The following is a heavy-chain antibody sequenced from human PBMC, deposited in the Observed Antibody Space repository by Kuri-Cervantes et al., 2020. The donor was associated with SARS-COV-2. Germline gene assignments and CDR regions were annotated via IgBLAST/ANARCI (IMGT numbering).Heavy chain of an antibody. Sequence: SETLSLTCAVSGYSISSGYYWGWIRQPPGKGLEWIGSIYHSGSTYYNPSLKSRVTISVDTSKNQFSLKLSSVTALDTAVYYCARTYYYDSSGPKTPLGDAFDIWGQGTMVTVSS. J-gene: IGHJ3*02. D-gene: IGHD3-22*01. V-gene: IGHV4-38-2*01. CDR2: IYHSGST. CDR1: GYSISSGYY. CDR3: ARTYYYDSSGPKTPLGDAFDI.